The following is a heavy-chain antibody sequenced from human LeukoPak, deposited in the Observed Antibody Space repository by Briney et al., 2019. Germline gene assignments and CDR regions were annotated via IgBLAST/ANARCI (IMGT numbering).Heavy chain of an antibody. Sequence: GGSLRLSCAASGFTFSSYAMHWVRQAPGKGLEWVAVISYDGNNKYYADSAKGRFTISRDNSKNTPYLQMNSLRAEDTAVYYCARDGWDSRLYYFDYWGQGTLVTVSS. D-gene: IGHD1-26*01. CDR2: ISYDGNNK. CDR3: ARDGWDSRLYYFDY. V-gene: IGHV3-30-3*01. J-gene: IGHJ4*02. CDR1: GFTFSSYA.